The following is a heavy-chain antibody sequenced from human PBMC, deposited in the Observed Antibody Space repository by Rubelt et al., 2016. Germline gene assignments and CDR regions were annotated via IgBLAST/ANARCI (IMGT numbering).Heavy chain of an antibody. V-gene: IGHV3-23*03. CDR1: GFTFSSYA. CDR3: ARRCDYFDY. Sequence: EVQLLESGGGLVQPGGSLRLSCAASGFTFSSYAMSWVRQAPGKGLAWVSVIYSGGSTYYADSVKGRLTISRDNSKNTLYLQMNSLGAEDTAVYYCARRCDYFDYWGQGTLVPVSS. D-gene: IGHD3-16*01. J-gene: IGHJ4*02. CDR2: IYSGGST.